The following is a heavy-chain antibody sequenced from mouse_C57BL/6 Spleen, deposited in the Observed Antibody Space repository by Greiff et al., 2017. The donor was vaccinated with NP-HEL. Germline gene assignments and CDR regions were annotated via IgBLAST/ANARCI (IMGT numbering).Heavy chain of an antibody. J-gene: IGHJ4*01. CDR1: GYSITSGYY. D-gene: IGHD3-2*02. CDR3: ARAKEDSSGYVYYAMDY. CDR2: ISYDGSN. Sequence: DVQLQESGPGLVKPSQSLSLTCSVTGYSITSGYYWNWIRQFPGNKLEWMGYISYDGSNNYNPSLKNRISITRDTSKNQFFLKLNSVTTEDTATYYCARAKEDSSGYVYYAMDYWGQGTSVTVSS. V-gene: IGHV3-6*01.